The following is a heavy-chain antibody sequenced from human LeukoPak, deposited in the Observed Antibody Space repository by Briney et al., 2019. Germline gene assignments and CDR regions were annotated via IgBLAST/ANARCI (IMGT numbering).Heavy chain of an antibody. J-gene: IGHJ6*03. Sequence: GASVKVSCKASGYTFTSYGISWVRQAPGQGLEWMGWISAYNGNTNYAQKLQGRVTMTTDTSTSTAYMELRSLRSEDTAVYYCATGVPERTVTDYYYYYMDVWGKGTTVTVSS. V-gene: IGHV1-18*01. CDR2: ISAYNGNT. CDR3: ATGVPERTVTDYYYYYMDV. D-gene: IGHD4-11*01. CDR1: GYTFTSYG.